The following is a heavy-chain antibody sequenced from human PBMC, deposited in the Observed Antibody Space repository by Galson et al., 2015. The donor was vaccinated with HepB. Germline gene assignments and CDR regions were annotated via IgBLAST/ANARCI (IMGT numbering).Heavy chain of an antibody. V-gene: IGHV4-39*01. CDR3: ARYPYTTTWDAFDI. D-gene: IGHD1-14*01. Sequence: SLTCTVSGGSISSSTSYWGWIRQPPGKGPEWIGTISYRGSTYYDPSLKSRVTISLDTSKNQFSLKLSSVTAADTAMFYCARYPYTTTWDAFDIWGQGTMVTVSS. CDR2: ISYRGST. CDR1: GGSISSSTSY. J-gene: IGHJ3*02.